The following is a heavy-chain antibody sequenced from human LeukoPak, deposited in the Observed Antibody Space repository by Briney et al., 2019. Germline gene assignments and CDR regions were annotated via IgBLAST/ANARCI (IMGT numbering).Heavy chain of an antibody. V-gene: IGHV1-2*02. D-gene: IGHD1-26*01. Sequence: ASVKVSCKASGYTFTGYYMHWVRQAPGQGLEWMGWINPNSGGTNYAQKFQGRVTMTRDTSISTAYMELSRLRSDDTAVYHCARDLASSGSYYYWGQGTLVTVSS. CDR2: INPNSGGT. CDR1: GYTFTGYY. J-gene: IGHJ4*02. CDR3: ARDLASSGSYYY.